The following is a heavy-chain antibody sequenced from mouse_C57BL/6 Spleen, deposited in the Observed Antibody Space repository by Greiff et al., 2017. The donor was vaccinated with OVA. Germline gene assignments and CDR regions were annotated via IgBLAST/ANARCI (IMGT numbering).Heavy chain of an antibody. CDR3: ARGDSSYWYFDV. J-gene: IGHJ1*03. CDR2: IDPEDGET. Sequence: EVQLQQSGAELVKPGASVKLSCTASGFNIKDYYMHWVKQRTEQGLEWIGRIDPEDGETKYAPNFQGKATITADTSSNTAYLQLSSLTSDDTAVYYCARGDSSYWYFDVWGTGTTVTVSS. D-gene: IGHD1-1*01. CDR1: GFNIKDYY. V-gene: IGHV14-2*01.